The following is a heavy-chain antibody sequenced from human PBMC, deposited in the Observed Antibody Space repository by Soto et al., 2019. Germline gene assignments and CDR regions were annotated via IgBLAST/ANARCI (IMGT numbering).Heavy chain of an antibody. D-gene: IGHD1-26*01. CDR2: ISTYNGNT. V-gene: IGHV1-18*04. Sequence: ASVKVSCKASGYIFRSYGITWVRQAPGQGLEWMGWISTYNGNTNYAQKLQGRVTLTTDTSTTTAYMELRSLRSDDTAMYYCARDQGATTAFDYWGQGTLVTVSS. CDR1: GYIFRSYG. CDR3: ARDQGATTAFDY. J-gene: IGHJ4*02.